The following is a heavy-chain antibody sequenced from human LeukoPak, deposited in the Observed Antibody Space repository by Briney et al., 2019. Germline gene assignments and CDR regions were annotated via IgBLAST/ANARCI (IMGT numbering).Heavy chain of an antibody. CDR3: ARGGDRRGFDY. CDR1: GGSISDGGYY. D-gene: IGHD1-14*01. CDR2: IYDSGTT. J-gene: IGHJ4*02. V-gene: IGHV4-31*03. Sequence: SQTLSLTCTVSGGSISDGGYYWSWIRQHPGKGLEWIGYIYDSGTTYYSPALQSRVTISVDTSDNKFSLKLKSLTAADTAVYYCARGGDRRGFDYWGQGALVTVSS.